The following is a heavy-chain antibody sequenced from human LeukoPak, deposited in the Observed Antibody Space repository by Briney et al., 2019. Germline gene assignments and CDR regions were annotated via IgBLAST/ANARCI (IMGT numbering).Heavy chain of an antibody. D-gene: IGHD3-22*01. V-gene: IGHV3-21*01. Sequence: GGSLRLSCAASGFTFSSYSMNWARQAPGKGLEWVSSISSSGSSIYYADSVKGRFTISRDNAKNSLYLQMNSLRAEDTAVYYCVRGGYYDSRDAFHIWGQGTVVTVSS. CDR1: GFTFSSYS. J-gene: IGHJ3*02. CDR2: ISSSGSSI. CDR3: VRGGYYDSRDAFHI.